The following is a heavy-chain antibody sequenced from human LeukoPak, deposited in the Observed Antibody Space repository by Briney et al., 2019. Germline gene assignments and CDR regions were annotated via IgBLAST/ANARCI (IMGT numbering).Heavy chain of an antibody. CDR3: AKDREGAKGYCSSTSCSDAFDI. CDR2: IRYDGSNK. CDR1: GFTFNSYG. Sequence: GGSLRLSCAASGFTFNSYGMHWVRQAPGKGLEWVAFIRYDGSNKYYADSVKGRFTISGDNSKNTLYLQMNSLRAEDTAVYYCAKDREGAKGYCSSTSCSDAFDIWGQGTMVTASS. V-gene: IGHV3-30*02. J-gene: IGHJ3*02. D-gene: IGHD2-2*01.